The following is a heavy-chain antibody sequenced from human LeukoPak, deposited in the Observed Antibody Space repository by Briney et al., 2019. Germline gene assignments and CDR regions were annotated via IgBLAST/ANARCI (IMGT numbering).Heavy chain of an antibody. CDR2: ISGGSA. D-gene: IGHD3-3*01. CDR1: GFTFSSYA. Sequence: GESLKISCAASGFTFSSYAMSWVRQAPGKGLEWVSAISGGSADYADSVKGRFSISIDNSKNTLYLQMNSLRAEDTAVYYCAKDRSSRYDFWSGSFSHYYYYYMDVWGKGTTVTVSS. CDR3: AKDRSSRYDFWSGSFSHYYYYYMDV. J-gene: IGHJ6*03. V-gene: IGHV3-23*01.